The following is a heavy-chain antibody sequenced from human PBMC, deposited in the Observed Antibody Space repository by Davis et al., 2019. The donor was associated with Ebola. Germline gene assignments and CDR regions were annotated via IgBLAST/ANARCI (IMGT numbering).Heavy chain of an antibody. Sequence: SETLSLTCTVSGDSISSSSYHWAWIRQPPGKGLEWIGYIYYSGSTNYNPSLKSRVTISVDTSKNQFSLKLSSVTAADTAVYYCARGRFLEWLPDYWGQGTLVTVSS. CDR3: ARGRFLEWLPDY. D-gene: IGHD3-3*01. J-gene: IGHJ4*02. CDR2: IYYSGST. V-gene: IGHV4-61*05. CDR1: GDSISSSSYH.